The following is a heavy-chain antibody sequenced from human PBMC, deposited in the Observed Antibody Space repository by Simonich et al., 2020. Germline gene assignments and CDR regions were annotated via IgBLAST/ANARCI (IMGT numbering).Heavy chain of an antibody. D-gene: IGHD1-1*01. CDR2: INHSGST. J-gene: IGHJ3*02. CDR1: GGSFSGYY. Sequence: QVQLQQWCAGLLKPSETLSLTCAVYGGSFSGYYWSWLRPPPGKGLEWIGEINHSGSTHYNPSLKSLVTISVDTSKNQFSLKLSSVTAADTAVYYCARGKGWKNAFDIWGQGTMVTVSS. V-gene: IGHV4-34*01. CDR3: ARGKGWKNAFDI.